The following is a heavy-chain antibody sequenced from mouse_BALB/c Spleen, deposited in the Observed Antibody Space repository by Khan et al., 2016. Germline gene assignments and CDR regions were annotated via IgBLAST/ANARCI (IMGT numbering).Heavy chain of an antibody. CDR1: GYSITSDYA. J-gene: IGHJ3*01. Sequence: VQLKESGPGLVKPSQSLSLTCTVTGYSITSDYAWNWIRQFPGNKLEWMGYISYSGSTSYNPSLKSRLSITRDTSKNQFFLQLNSVTTEDTATYYCARSNYYGNSPAWFAYWGQGTLVTVSA. CDR2: ISYSGST. V-gene: IGHV3-2*02. D-gene: IGHD1-1*01. CDR3: ARSNYYGNSPAWFAY.